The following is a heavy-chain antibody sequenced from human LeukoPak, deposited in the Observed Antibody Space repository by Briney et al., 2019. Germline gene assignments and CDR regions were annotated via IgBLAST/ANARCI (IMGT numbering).Heavy chain of an antibody. CDR1: GFTFSDYE. D-gene: IGHD2-15*01. CDR3: AKGSAGSRPYYFDY. J-gene: IGHJ4*02. CDR2: ISDSGGST. V-gene: IGHV3-23*01. Sequence: PGGSLRLSCAASGFTFSDYEMNWVRQAPGKGLDWFSAISDSGGSTYHADSVKGRFTISRDNSKSTLYLQMNSLRAEDTAVYYCAKGSAGSRPYYFDYWGQGTLVTVSS.